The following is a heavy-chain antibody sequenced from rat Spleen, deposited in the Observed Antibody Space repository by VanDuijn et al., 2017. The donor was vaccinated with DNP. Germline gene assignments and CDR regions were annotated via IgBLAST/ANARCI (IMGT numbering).Heavy chain of an antibody. V-gene: IGHV5S13*01. CDR3: ARPDH. CDR1: GFTFSNYG. Sequence: EVQLVESGGGLVQPGRSLKLSCAASGFTFSNYGMAWVRQAPTKGLEWVASISSGSGDTYYRDSVKGRFTMSRDNGKSILYLQMDSLRSDDTATYYCARPDHWGQGVMVTVSS. CDR2: ISSGSGDT. J-gene: IGHJ2*01.